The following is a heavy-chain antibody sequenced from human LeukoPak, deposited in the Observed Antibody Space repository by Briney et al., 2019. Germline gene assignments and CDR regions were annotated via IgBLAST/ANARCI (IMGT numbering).Heavy chain of an antibody. CDR2: ISAYNGNT. J-gene: IGHJ6*03. V-gene: IGHV1-18*01. CDR1: GYTFTSYG. D-gene: IGHD3-10*01. Sequence: ASVKVSCKASGYTFTSYGISWVRQAPGQGLEWMGWISAYNGNTNYAQKLQGRVTMTTDTSTSTAYMELRSLRSDDTAVYYCARDLGYYYGSGRERIMDVWGKGTTVTVSS. CDR3: ARDLGYYYGSGRERIMDV.